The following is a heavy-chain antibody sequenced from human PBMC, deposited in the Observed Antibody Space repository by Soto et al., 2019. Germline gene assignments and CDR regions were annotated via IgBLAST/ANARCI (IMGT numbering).Heavy chain of an antibody. CDR1: GYTFTNFG. CDR2: ISAYNGNT. D-gene: IGHD2-15*01. V-gene: IGHV1-18*01. Sequence: QVQLVQSGAEVKKPGASVKVSCKASGYTFTNFGISWVRQAPGQGLEWMGWISAYNGNTNYAQNFQGGVTMTPDTSASSAYVELRSWRSDGTGVWYCARGATPIDNWGRGALVTVSS. J-gene: IGHJ4*02. CDR3: ARGATPIDN.